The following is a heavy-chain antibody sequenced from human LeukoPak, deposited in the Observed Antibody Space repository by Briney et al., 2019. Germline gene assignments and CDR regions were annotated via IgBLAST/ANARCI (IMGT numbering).Heavy chain of an antibody. D-gene: IGHD6-6*01. V-gene: IGHV3-7*04. CDR1: GFTFSSYW. Sequence: GGSLRLSCAASGFTFSSYWMSWVRQAPGEGLEWVANIKQDGTEKYYMDSVKGRFSISRDNAKNSLYLQMNALRAEDTAVYYCARDVRPDYWGQGTLVTVS. CDR3: ARDVRPDY. CDR2: IKQDGTEK. J-gene: IGHJ4*02.